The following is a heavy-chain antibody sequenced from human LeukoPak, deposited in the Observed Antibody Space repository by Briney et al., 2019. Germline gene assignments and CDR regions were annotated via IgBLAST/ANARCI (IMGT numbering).Heavy chain of an antibody. CDR2: IYYSGST. CDR3: ARGDDGAARLDY. CDR1: GGSISSYY. Sequence: SETLSLTCTVSGGSISSYYWSWIRQPPGKGLEWIGYIYYSGSTNYNASLKSRVTISVDMSKNQFSLKLSSVTAADTAVYYCARGDDGAARLDYWGQGTLVTVSS. D-gene: IGHD6-6*01. V-gene: IGHV4-59*01. J-gene: IGHJ4*02.